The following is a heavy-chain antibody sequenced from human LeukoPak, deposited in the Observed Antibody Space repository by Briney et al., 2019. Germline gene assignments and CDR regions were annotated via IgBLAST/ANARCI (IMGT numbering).Heavy chain of an antibody. J-gene: IGHJ3*02. Sequence: ASVKVSCKASGYTSTGYYMHWVRQAPGQRLEWMGWINPNSGGTSYAQKFQGRVTMTRDTSISIAYMELSSLRSDDTAVYYCARSLGSPKAFDIWGQGTMVTVSS. V-gene: IGHV1-2*02. D-gene: IGHD1-26*01. CDR2: INPNSGGT. CDR1: GYTSTGYY. CDR3: ARSLGSPKAFDI.